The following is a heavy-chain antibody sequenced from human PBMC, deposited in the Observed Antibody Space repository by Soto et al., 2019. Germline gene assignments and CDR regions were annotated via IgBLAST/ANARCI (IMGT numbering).Heavy chain of an antibody. CDR1: GASISSGHYY. V-gene: IGHV4-30-4*08. CDR3: ARVTYTYYYDSSGYDFFDY. J-gene: IGHJ4*02. CDR2: IYYSGST. D-gene: IGHD3-22*01. Sequence: SETLSLTCNVSGASISSGHYYWSWIRQPPGKGLEWIGYIYYSGSTYYNPSLKSRVTISVDTSKNQFSLRLSSVTAADTAVYYCARVTYTYYYDSSGYDFFDYWGQGTLVTVSS.